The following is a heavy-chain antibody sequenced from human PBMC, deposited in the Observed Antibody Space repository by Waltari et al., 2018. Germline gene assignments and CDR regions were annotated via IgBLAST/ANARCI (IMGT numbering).Heavy chain of an antibody. V-gene: IGHV3-23*01. CDR3: AKDPGSGWYDY. Sequence: EVQLLESGGGLVQPGGSLRLSCAASGFTFSSYAMSWVGQAPGKGLELVSAISGSGGSTYYADSVKGRFTISRDNSKNTRYLLMNSLRAEDTAVYYCAKDPGSGWYDYWGQGTLVTVSS. J-gene: IGHJ4*02. CDR2: ISGSGGST. D-gene: IGHD6-19*01. CDR1: GFTFSSYA.